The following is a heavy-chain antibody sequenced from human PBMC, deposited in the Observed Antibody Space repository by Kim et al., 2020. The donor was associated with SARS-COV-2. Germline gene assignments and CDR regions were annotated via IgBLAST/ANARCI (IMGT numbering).Heavy chain of an antibody. V-gene: IGHV3-64D*09. D-gene: IGHD3-22*01. CDR2: ISSNGGST. CDR1: GFTFSSYA. J-gene: IGHJ3*02. CDR3: VKDLHYYDSSGYPQWGAFDI. Sequence: GGSLRLSCSASGFTFSSYAMHWVRQAPGKGLEYVSAISSNGGSTYYADSVKGRFTISRDNSKNTLYLQMSSLRAEDTAVYYCVKDLHYYDSSGYPQWGAFDIWGQGTMVTVSS.